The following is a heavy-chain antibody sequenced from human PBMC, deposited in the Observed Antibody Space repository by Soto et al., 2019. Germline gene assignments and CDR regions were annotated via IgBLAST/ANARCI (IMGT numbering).Heavy chain of an antibody. CDR3: ARSFISSWYPYAMDV. CDR1: GGTFSNFA. Sequence: QVQLVQSGAEVKMPGSSVKVSCKASGGTFSNFAISWVRQAPGQGLAWMGGIIPVFGTPNYAQKFQGRVTIPADMSTSTSYMELSSLRSEDTTVYYCARSFISSWYPYAMDVWGQGTTVTVSS. D-gene: IGHD6-13*01. J-gene: IGHJ6*02. CDR2: IIPVFGTP. V-gene: IGHV1-69*06.